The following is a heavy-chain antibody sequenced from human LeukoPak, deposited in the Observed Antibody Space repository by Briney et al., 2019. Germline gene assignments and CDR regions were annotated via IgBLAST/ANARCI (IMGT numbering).Heavy chain of an antibody. V-gene: IGHV3-48*02. D-gene: IGHD3-22*01. CDR3: GRVLMIERYFDL. J-gene: IGHJ2*01. Sequence: GGSLRLSCVASGFTFSSFGMNWVRQAPGKGLEWVSYIGSGSSAIHYADSVKGRFTIFRDNAKNSLYLQMNSLRDEDAAVYHCGRVLMIERYFDLWGRGTLVTVSS. CDR2: IGSGSSAI. CDR1: GFTFSSFG.